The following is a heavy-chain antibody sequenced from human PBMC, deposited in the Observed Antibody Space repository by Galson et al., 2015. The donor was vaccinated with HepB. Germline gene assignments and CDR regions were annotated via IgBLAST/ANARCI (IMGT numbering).Heavy chain of an antibody. J-gene: IGHJ3*02. V-gene: IGHV1-46*04. Sequence: SLKVSCKASGYTFTSYYMHWVRQAPGQGLEWMGIIDPSGGTTSYAQRLQGRVTMTRDTSTSTVYMELSSLRSEDTAVYYCAGNYYGSGSYHNAFDIWGQGTMVTVSS. CDR1: GYTFTSYY. D-gene: IGHD3-10*01. CDR3: AGNYYGSGSYHNAFDI. CDR2: IDPSGGTT.